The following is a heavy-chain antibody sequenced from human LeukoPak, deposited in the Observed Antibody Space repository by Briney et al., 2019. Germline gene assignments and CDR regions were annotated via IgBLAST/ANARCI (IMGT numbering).Heavy chain of an antibody. V-gene: IGHV1-2*02. Sequence: ASVKVSCKASGDTFTGYYMHWVRQAPGQGLEWMGWINPNSGGTNYAQKFQGRVAMTRDTSISTAYMELSRLRSDDTAVYYCARDHADYDFWSGYLHFDYWGQGTLVTVSS. D-gene: IGHD3-3*01. CDR2: INPNSGGT. J-gene: IGHJ4*02. CDR1: GDTFTGYY. CDR3: ARDHADYDFWSGYLHFDY.